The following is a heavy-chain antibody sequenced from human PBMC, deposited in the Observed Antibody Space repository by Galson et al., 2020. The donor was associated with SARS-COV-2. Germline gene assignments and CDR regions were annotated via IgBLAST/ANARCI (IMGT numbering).Heavy chain of an antibody. V-gene: IGHV4-39*07. D-gene: IGHD6-19*01. CDR3: ARDATSSGWYNWFDP. CDR1: GGSIRSSNYY. Sequence: SETLSLTCTVSGGSIRSSNYYWGGIRQPPGKGLEWIGSVFNSGTTHYSPSLQSRVTISVDTSKNQFSLNLNSVTAADTAMYYCARDATSSGWYNWFDPWGQGTLVTVSS. CDR2: VFNSGTT. J-gene: IGHJ5*02.